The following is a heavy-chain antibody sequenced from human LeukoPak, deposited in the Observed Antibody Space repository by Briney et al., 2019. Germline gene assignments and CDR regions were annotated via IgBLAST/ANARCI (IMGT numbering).Heavy chain of an antibody. D-gene: IGHD1-26*01. Sequence: GGSLRLSCAASVFTFSSYSMQWVRQAPGKGLEWVAVISYDGSNKYYADSVKGRFTISRDNSKSTLYLQMNSLRAEDTAVYYCARLVGATTVYWGQGTLVTVSS. J-gene: IGHJ4*02. CDR2: ISYDGSNK. V-gene: IGHV3-30-3*01. CDR3: ARLVGATTVY. CDR1: VFTFSSYS.